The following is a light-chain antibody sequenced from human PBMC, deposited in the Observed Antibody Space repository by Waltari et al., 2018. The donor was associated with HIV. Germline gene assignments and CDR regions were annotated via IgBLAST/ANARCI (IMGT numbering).Light chain of an antibody. Sequence: VLTQSPDTLSLSPGERATFSCRASPSVSSSYLAWYQQKPGQAPRLLMYGAINRAAGTPDRFSGSGSGSGTDFTLTISRLEPEDFAVYHCQQYGSSPITFGGGTKVEVK. CDR2: GAI. CDR1: PSVSSSY. V-gene: IGKV3-20*01. J-gene: IGKJ4*01. CDR3: QQYGSSPIT.